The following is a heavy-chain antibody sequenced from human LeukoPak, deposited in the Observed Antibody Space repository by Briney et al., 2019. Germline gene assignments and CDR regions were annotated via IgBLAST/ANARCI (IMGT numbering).Heavy chain of an antibody. CDR1: GFTFSSYA. CDR3: ARLRKVVAAQGWFDP. V-gene: IGHV4-34*01. D-gene: IGHD2-15*01. J-gene: IGHJ5*02. Sequence: PGGSLRLSCAASGFTFSSYAMSWVRQAPGKGLEWIGDINHSGSTNYNPSLKSRVTISVDTSKNQFSLKLSSVTAADTAVYYCARLRKVVAAQGWFDPWGQGTLVTVSS. CDR2: INHSGST.